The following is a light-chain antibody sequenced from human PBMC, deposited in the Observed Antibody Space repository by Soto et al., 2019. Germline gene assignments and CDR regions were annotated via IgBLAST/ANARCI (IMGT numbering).Light chain of an antibody. J-gene: IGLJ1*01. V-gene: IGLV1-44*01. Sequence: QSVLTQPPSASGTPGQRVTISCSTSSSNLGDNTVNWYQHVPGTAPKLLIYSYDQRPSGVTDRFSGSKSGTSASLAISGLQSEDEADYYGAAWDASLDGYVFGTGTKLTVL. CDR2: SYD. CDR3: AAWDASLDGYV. CDR1: SSNLGDNT.